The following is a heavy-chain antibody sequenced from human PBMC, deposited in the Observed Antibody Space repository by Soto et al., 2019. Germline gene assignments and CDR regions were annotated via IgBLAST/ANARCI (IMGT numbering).Heavy chain of an antibody. CDR2: IDPSDSYT. D-gene: IGHD3-9*01. J-gene: IGHJ6*02. V-gene: IGHV5-10-1*01. Sequence: PGESLKISCKGSGYSFTSYWISWVRQMPGKGLEWMGRIDPSDSYTNYSPSFQGHVTISADKSISTAYLQWSSLKASDTAMYYCASPEYYDILTGYYKGDYYYGMDVWGQGTTVTVSS. CDR1: GYSFTSYW. CDR3: ASPEYYDILTGYYKGDYYYGMDV.